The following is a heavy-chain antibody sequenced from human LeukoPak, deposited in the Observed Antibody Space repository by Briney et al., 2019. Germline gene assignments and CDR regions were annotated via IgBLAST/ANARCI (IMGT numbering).Heavy chain of an antibody. V-gene: IGHV3-74*01. D-gene: IGHD3-22*01. J-gene: IGHJ6*02. CDR1: GFTFSSHW. Sequence: GGSLRLSCADSGFTFSSHWMHWVRQAPGKGLVWVSRIKYDASSTSYADSVKGRFTISRDNSKNTLYLQMNSLRAEDTAVYYCAKGLYYYDSSGGDYGMDVWGQRTTVTVSS. CDR3: AKGLYYYDSSGGDYGMDV. CDR2: IKYDASST.